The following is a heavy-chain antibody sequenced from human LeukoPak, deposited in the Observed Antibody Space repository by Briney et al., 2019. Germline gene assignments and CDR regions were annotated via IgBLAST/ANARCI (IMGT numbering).Heavy chain of an antibody. V-gene: IGHV1-2*02. CDR2: INPNTGET. Sequence: GATVKVSCKASGYTFTGYYMHWVRQAPGQGLEGMGWINPNTGETNSAQKFQGRVTMTRDTTINTAYMELTRLTSDDTAVYYCASYPRYSSTPPFDYWGQGTLVTVSS. CDR1: GYTFTGYY. CDR3: ASYPRYSSTPPFDY. J-gene: IGHJ4*02. D-gene: IGHD2-2*01.